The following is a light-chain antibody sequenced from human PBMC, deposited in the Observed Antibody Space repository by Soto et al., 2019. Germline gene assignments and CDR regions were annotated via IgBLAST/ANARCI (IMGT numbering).Light chain of an antibody. Sequence: DIQMTQSPSTLSGSVGDRVTITCRASQTISSWLAWYQQKPGKAPKLLIYKASTLKSGVPSRFSGSGSGTKFTLTIASLQPDDFATYDCQQYETSPGTFGPGTKVDNK. CDR3: QQYETSPGT. CDR1: QTISSW. V-gene: IGKV1-5*03. CDR2: KAS. J-gene: IGKJ1*01.